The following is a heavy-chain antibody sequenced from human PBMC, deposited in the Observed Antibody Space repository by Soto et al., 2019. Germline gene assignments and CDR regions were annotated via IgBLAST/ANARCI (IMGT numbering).Heavy chain of an antibody. CDR3: ARDSPTYYDFWSGHYGMDV. Sequence: SETLSLTCTVSGGSISSYYWSWIRQPPGKGLEWIGYIYYSGSTNYNPSLKSRVTISVDTSKNQFSLKLSSVTAADTAVYYCARDSPTYYDFWSGHYGMDVWGQGTTVTVSS. J-gene: IGHJ6*02. V-gene: IGHV4-59*01. CDR1: GGSISSYY. CDR2: IYYSGST. D-gene: IGHD3-3*01.